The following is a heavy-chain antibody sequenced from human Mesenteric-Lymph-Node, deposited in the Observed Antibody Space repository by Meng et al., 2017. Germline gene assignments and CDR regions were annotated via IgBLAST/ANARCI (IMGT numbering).Heavy chain of an antibody. D-gene: IGHD3-10*01. V-gene: IGHV3-53*05. J-gene: IGHJ6*02. CDR2: IHSGGAT. CDR1: GFTVSTNY. CDR3: AKDPYGDYYYGMDV. Sequence: GESLKISCAAAGFTVSTNYMTWVRQAPGKGLEWVSFIHSGGATYYADSVRGRFSISRDNAKNSLYLQMNSLRAEDTALYYCAKDPYGDYYYGMDVWGQGTTVTVSS.